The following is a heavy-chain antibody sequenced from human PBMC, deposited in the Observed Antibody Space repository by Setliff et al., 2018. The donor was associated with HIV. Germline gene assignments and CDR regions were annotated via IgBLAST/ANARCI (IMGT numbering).Heavy chain of an antibody. CDR3: ARDVYYYFYMDV. CDR2: IIPIFGSP. Sequence: GASVKVSCKASGGTFSSYAISWVRQAPGQGLEWMGRIIPIFGSPNYAQKFQGRVTITADKSTSTAYMELSSLRSEDTAVYYCARDVYYYFYMDVWGKGTTVTVSS. V-gene: IGHV1-69*06. CDR1: GGTFSSYA. J-gene: IGHJ6*03.